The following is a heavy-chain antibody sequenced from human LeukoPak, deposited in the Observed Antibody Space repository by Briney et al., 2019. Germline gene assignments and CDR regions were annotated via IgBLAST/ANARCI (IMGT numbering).Heavy chain of an antibody. CDR1: GFTFSSYG. CDR3: AKGPYYYDSSGYYSFDY. CDR2: IWSDGNKK. Sequence: PGGSLRLSCSASGFTFSSYGMHWVRQAPGKGLEWVAMIWSDGNKKNYVDSAKGRFTISRDNSKDTLYLQMNSLRAEDTAVYYCAKGPYYYDSSGYYSFDYWGQGTLVTVSS. D-gene: IGHD3-22*01. J-gene: IGHJ4*02. V-gene: IGHV3-30*02.